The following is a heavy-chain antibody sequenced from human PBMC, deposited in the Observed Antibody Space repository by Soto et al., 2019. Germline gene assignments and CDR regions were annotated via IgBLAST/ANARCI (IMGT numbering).Heavy chain of an antibody. V-gene: IGHV3-64*01. CDR2: ISSNGGST. CDR1: GFTFSSYA. D-gene: IGHD3-9*01. J-gene: IGHJ5*02. CDR3: AAIPTGYFGP. Sequence: GGSLRLSCAASGFTFSSYAMHWVRQAPGKGLEYVSAISSNGGSTYYANSVKGRFTISRDNSKNTLYLQMGSLRAEDMAVYYCAAIPTGYFGPWGQGTLVTVSS.